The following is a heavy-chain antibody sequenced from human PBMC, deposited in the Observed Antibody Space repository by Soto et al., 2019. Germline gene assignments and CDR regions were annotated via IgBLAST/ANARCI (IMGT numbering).Heavy chain of an antibody. CDR1: GFTFSSYA. CDR3: AKRGGWELLPLYFGY. CDR2: ISGSGGST. J-gene: IGHJ4*02. Sequence: EVQLLESGGGLVQPGGSLRLSCAASGFTFSSYAMSWVRQAPGKGLEWVSAISGSGGSTYYADSVKGRFTISRDNSKNTVDLQMNSLRAEDTAVYYCAKRGGWELLPLYFGYWGQGTLVTVSS. V-gene: IGHV3-23*01. D-gene: IGHD1-26*01.